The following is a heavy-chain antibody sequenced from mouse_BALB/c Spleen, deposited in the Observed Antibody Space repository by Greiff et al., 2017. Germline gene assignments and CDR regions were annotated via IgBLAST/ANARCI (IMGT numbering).Heavy chain of an antibody. CDR3: ARSSWDEYYFDY. J-gene: IGHJ2*01. CDR2: ISSGSSTI. CDR1: GFTFSSFG. Sequence: VQLKESGGGLVQPGGSRKLSCAASGFTFSSFGMHWVRQAPEKGLEWVAYISSGSSTIYYADTVKGRFTISRDNPKNTLFLQMTSLRSEDTAMYYCARSSWDEYYFDYWGQGTTLTVSS. V-gene: IGHV5-17*02. D-gene: IGHD4-1*01.